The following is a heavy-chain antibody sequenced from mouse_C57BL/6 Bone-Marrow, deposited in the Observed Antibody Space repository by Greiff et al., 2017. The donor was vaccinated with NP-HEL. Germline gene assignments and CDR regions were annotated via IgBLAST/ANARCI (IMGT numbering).Heavy chain of an antibody. D-gene: IGHD2-1*01. Sequence: QVQLQQPGAELVKPGASVKLSCKASGYTFTSYWMHWVKQRPGQGLEWIGLIHPNSGSTNYNEKFKSKATLTVDKSSSTAYMQLSSLTSEDSAVYYCARWGTTPFDYWGQGTTLTVSS. CDR1: GYTFTSYW. V-gene: IGHV1-64*01. CDR3: ARWGTTPFDY. J-gene: IGHJ2*01. CDR2: IHPNSGST.